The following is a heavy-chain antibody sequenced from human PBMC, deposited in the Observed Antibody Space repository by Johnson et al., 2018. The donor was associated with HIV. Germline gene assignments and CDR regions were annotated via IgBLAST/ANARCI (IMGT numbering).Heavy chain of an antibody. CDR1: GFTFTNYW. CDR2: INEDGGRT. D-gene: IGHD2-21*01. CDR3: ASQRYCGGDCYSPRDAFDI. Sequence: MQLVESGGGVVQPGRSLRLSCAASGFTFTNYWLHWVRQAPGKGLVWVSHINEDGGRTDYADSVKGRSTISSENAKNTLYLQMNSLRAEDTAVYDCASQRYCGGDCYSPRDAFDIWGQGTMVTVSS. V-gene: IGHV3-74*02. J-gene: IGHJ3*02.